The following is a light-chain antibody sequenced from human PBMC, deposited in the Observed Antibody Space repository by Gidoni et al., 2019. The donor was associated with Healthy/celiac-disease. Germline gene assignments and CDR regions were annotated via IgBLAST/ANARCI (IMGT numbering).Light chain of an antibody. CDR3: SSYTSSSVYV. V-gene: IGLV2-14*03. Sequence: QSALTQPASGSGSPGQSITISCTGTSSDVGGYNYVYWYQQHPGKAPKLMIYDVSNRPSGVSNRFSGSKSGNTASLTISGLQAEDEADYSCSSYTSSSVYVFGTGTKVTVL. CDR2: DVS. J-gene: IGLJ1*01. CDR1: SSDVGGYNY.